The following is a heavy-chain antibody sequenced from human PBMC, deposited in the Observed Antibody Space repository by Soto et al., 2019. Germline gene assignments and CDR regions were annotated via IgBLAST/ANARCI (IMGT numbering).Heavy chain of an antibody. CDR3: ARDRVNPGYFDY. V-gene: IGHV1-18*01. Sequence: AASVKVSCKASGYTFISYGLCWVRQAPGQGLEWMGWISAYNGNTNYAQKLQGRVTMTTDTSTNTAYMELRSLRSDDTAVYYCARDRVNPGYFDYWGQGTLVTVSS. CDR1: GYTFISYG. CDR2: ISAYNGNT. J-gene: IGHJ4*02.